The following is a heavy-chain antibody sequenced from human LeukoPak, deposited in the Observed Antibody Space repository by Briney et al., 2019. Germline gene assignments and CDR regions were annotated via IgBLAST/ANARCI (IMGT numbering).Heavy chain of an antibody. Sequence: GESLKISCKGSGYSFTSDWIGWVRQIPGKGLEWMGNIYPGDSDTRYSPSFQGQVAISADKSINSAYLQWTSLKASDTAIYYCARRASSWEYFDYWGQGTLVIVSS. V-gene: IGHV5-51*01. J-gene: IGHJ4*02. D-gene: IGHD6-13*01. CDR1: GYSFTSDW. CDR2: IYPGDSDT. CDR3: ARRASSWEYFDY.